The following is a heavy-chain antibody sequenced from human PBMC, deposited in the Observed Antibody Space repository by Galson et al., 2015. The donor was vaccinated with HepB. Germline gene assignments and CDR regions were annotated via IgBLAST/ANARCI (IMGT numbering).Heavy chain of an antibody. CDR3: ARGGYCSSTSCYYFDS. CDR2: INPSGGST. D-gene: IGHD2-2*01. CDR1: GYTFTSYY. Sequence: SVKVSCKASGYTFTSYYMHWVRQAPGQGLEWMGKINPSGGSTTYAQKFQGRVTMTGDTSTSTDYMELSSLRSEDTAVYYCARGGYCSSTSCYYFDSWGKGTLGTVSS. J-gene: IGHJ4*02. V-gene: IGHV1-46*01.